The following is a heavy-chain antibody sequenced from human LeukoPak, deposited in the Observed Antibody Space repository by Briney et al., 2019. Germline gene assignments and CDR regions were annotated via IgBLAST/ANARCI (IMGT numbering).Heavy chain of an antibody. D-gene: IGHD1-14*01. Sequence: PGGSLRLSCAASGFTSSSYSMNWVRQAPGKGLEWVSSISSSSTYIYYADSVKGRFTISRDNAKNSLYLQMNSLRDEDTAVYYCARGSPNLFDYWGQGTLVTVSS. V-gene: IGHV3-21*01. CDR1: GFTSSSYS. CDR2: ISSSSTYI. J-gene: IGHJ4*02. CDR3: ARGSPNLFDY.